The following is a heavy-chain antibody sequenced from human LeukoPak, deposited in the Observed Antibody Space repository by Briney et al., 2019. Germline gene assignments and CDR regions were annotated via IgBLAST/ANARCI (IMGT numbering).Heavy chain of an antibody. V-gene: IGHV3-23*01. D-gene: IGHD6-19*01. CDR1: GFTFSSYA. CDR3: AKDYSSGWYIDY. Sequence: PGGSLRLSCAASGFTFSSYAMSWVRQAPGKGLEWVSAISGGGVSAYYADSVKGRFTISRDNSKNTLYLQMNSLRAEDTAVYYCAKDYSSGWYIDYWGQGTLSPSPQ. CDR2: ISGGGVSA. J-gene: IGHJ4*02.